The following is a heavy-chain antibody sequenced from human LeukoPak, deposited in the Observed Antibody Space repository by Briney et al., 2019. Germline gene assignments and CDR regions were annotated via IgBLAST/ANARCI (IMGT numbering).Heavy chain of an antibody. J-gene: IGHJ5*02. CDR1: GGSLNSFSHH. D-gene: IGHD2-21*01. CDR2: IFSSGST. V-gene: IGHV4-39*06. Sequence: PSETLSLTCSVPGGSLNSFSHHWAWIRQPPGKGLEWIGCIFSSGSTYYNPSLQSRVTFSLDKSNNHFALKLTSLTAADTAVYYCARGLAHGGIANWFDPWGQGTLVTVSS. CDR3: ARGLAHGGIANWFDP.